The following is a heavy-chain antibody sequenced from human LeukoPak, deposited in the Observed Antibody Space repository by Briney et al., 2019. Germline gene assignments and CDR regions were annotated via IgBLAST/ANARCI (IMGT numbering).Heavy chain of an antibody. J-gene: IGHJ6*02. D-gene: IGHD5-18*01. CDR1: GFTVSSNY. CDR3: ARSLEGYSYGPYYYYYGMDV. V-gene: IGHV3-66*01. CDR2: IYSGGST. Sequence: GGSLRLSCAASGFTVSSNYMSWVRQAPGKGLEWVSVIYSGGSTYYADSVKGRFTISRDNAKNSLYLQMNSLRAEDTAVYYCARSLEGYSYGPYYYYYGMDVWGQGTTVTVSS.